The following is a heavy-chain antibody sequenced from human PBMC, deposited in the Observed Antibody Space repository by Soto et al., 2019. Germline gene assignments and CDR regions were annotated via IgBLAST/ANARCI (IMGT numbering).Heavy chain of an antibody. V-gene: IGHV4-4*07. CDR1: GGSISSYY. CDR2: IYTSGST. D-gene: IGHD3-3*01. J-gene: IGHJ6*04. Sequence: SATLSLTCTFSGGSISSYYWSWIRQPAGKGLEWIGRIYTSGSTNYNPSLKSRVTMSVDTSKNQFSLKLSSVTAADTAVYYCARVLFGYDVWSDPFGLGMDGWGKGTKVTVSS. CDR3: ARVLFGYDVWSDPFGLGMDG.